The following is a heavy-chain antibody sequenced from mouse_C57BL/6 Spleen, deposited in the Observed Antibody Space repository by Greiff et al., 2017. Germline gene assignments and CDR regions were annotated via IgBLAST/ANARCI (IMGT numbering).Heavy chain of an antibody. J-gene: IGHJ2*01. Sequence: QVQLQQSGAELVRPGSTVKLSCKASGYTFTSYWMHWVKQRPIQGLEWIGNIDPSDSETHYNQKFKDKATLTVDKSSSTAYMQLSSLTSEDSAVYYCARVGNGPYYFDYWGQGTTLTVSS. CDR1: GYTFTSYW. CDR2: IDPSDSET. V-gene: IGHV1-52*01. CDR3: ARVGNGPYYFDY. D-gene: IGHD2-1*01.